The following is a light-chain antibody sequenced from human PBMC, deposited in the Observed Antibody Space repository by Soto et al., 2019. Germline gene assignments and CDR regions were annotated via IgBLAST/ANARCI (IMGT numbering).Light chain of an antibody. CDR1: SSNIGAGYD. CDR3: QSYDSSRSVV. J-gene: IGLJ2*01. V-gene: IGLV1-40*01. Sequence: QSMLTQPPSVSGAPGQRVTISCTGSSSNIGAGYDVHWYQQLPGTAPKLLIYGNSNRPSGVPDRFSGSKSGTSASLAITGLQAEDEADYYCQSYDSSRSVVFGGGTKLTVL. CDR2: GNS.